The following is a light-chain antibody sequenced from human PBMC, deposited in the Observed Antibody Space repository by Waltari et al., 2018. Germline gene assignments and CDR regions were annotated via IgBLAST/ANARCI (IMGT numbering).Light chain of an antibody. V-gene: IGKV4-1*01. CDR3: QQYYDTPLS. Sequence: DNVLIQSPDSLAVSLGEGATINCQSSQSVLYSSRNMNYLAWYQQKPGQPPKLLIYWASTRQSGVPDRFSGSGSGTDFTLTISSLQAEDVAVYYCQQYYDTPLSFGGGTKVEIK. J-gene: IGKJ4*01. CDR1: QSVLYSSRNMNY. CDR2: WAS.